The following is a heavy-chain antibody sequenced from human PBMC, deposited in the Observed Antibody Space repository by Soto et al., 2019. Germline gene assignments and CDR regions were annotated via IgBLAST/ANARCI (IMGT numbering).Heavy chain of an antibody. CDR2: IDPSDSQT. D-gene: IGHD3-22*01. Sequence: GSLKISCKGSGYSFAGYWITWVRQKPGKGLEWMGRIDPSDSQTYYSPSFRGHVTISVTKSITTVFLQWSSLRASDTAMYYCARQIYDSDTGPNFQYYFDSWGQGTPVTVSS. V-gene: IGHV5-10-1*01. CDR3: ARQIYDSDTGPNFQYYFDS. CDR1: GYSFAGYW. J-gene: IGHJ4*02.